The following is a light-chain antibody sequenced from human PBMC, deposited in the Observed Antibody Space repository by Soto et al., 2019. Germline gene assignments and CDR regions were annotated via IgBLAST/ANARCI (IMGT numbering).Light chain of an antibody. J-gene: IGLJ2*01. CDR1: SSDVGGYNY. CDR3: SSYAGSNTVV. Sequence: QSALTQPASVSGSPGQSITISCTGTSSDVGGYNYVSWYQQHPGKAPKLMIYEVSNRPSGVSNRFSGSKSGNTASLTISGLQAEDEADYYCSSYAGSNTVVFGEGTKLTVL. CDR2: EVS. V-gene: IGLV2-14*01.